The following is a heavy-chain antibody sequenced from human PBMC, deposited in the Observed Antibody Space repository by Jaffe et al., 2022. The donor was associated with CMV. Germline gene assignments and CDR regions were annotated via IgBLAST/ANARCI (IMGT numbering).Heavy chain of an antibody. CDR2: ISAYNGNT. J-gene: IGHJ5*02. Sequence: QVQLVQSGAEVKKPGASVKVSCKASGYTFTSYGISWVRQAPGQGLEWMGWISAYNGNTNYAQKLQGRVTMTTDTSTSTAYMELRSLRSDDTAVYYCARAAPPYCSGGSCNNWFDPWGQGTLVTVSS. CDR1: GYTFTSYG. D-gene: IGHD2-15*01. V-gene: IGHV1-18*01. CDR3: ARAAPPYCSGGSCNNWFDP.